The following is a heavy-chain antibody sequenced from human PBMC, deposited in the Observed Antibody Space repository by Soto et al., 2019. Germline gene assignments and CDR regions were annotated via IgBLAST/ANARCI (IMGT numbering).Heavy chain of an antibody. D-gene: IGHD3-10*01. J-gene: IGHJ4*02. CDR3: SCSRAGVIDLESGEYDH. Sequence: SGPTLVNPTQTLTLTCTFSGFSLSTRGVGVGWIRQPPGKALEGLALIYWDDDKRYSPSLKSRLTITKDTSKNQVVLRMTNMDLIDTATAYYSCSRAGVIDLESGEYDHWGQGTLVTVSS. V-gene: IGHV2-5*02. CDR1: GFSLSTRGVG. CDR2: IYWDDDK.